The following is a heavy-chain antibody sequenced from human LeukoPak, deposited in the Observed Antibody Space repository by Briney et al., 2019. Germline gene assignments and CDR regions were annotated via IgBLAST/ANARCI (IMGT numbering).Heavy chain of an antibody. Sequence: GGSLRLSCAASGFTFSGSAMHWVRQASGKGLEWVGRIRSKANSYATAYAASVKGRFTISRDDSKNTAYLQMNSLKTEDTAVYYCTRLSTALAFDIWGQGTMVTVSS. V-gene: IGHV3-73*01. CDR1: GFTFSGSA. CDR3: TRLSTALAFDI. D-gene: IGHD5/OR15-5a*01. CDR2: IRSKANSYAT. J-gene: IGHJ3*02.